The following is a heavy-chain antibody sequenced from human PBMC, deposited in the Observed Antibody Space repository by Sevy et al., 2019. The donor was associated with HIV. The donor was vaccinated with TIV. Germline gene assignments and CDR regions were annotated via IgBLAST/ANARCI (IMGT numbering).Heavy chain of an antibody. CDR2: TSGSGGSGDKP. CDR3: ARKYDSSGYFDY. J-gene: IGHJ4*02. D-gene: IGHD3-22*01. CDR1: GFTFSNYA. Sequence: GGSLRLSCAASGFTFSNYAMNWVRQAPGKGLGWAPGTSGSGGSGDKPNYADSVKGRFTISRDDSKNSLYLQLNSLRAEDTAIYYCARKYDSSGYFDYWGQGTLVTVSS. V-gene: IGHV3-23*01.